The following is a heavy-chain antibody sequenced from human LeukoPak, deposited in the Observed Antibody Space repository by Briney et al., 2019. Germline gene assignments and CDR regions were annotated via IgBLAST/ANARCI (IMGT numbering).Heavy chain of an antibody. Sequence: SETLSLTCAVSGGSISSGGYSWSWIRQPPGKGLEWIGYIYNNGNTHYNPSLKSRVTISLDKSKNQFSLNLSSVTAADTAVYYCARRVRSSRDRLGTYYYGMDVWGQGTTVTVSS. D-gene: IGHD5-24*01. CDR1: GGSISSGGYS. CDR2: IYNNGNT. J-gene: IGHJ6*02. V-gene: IGHV4-30-2*01. CDR3: ARRVRSSRDRLGTYYYGMDV.